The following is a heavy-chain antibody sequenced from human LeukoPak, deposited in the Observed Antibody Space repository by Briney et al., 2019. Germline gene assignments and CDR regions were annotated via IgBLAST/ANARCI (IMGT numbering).Heavy chain of an antibody. J-gene: IGHJ5*02. Sequence: ASVKVSCKASGYTFTGYYMHWVRQAPGQGLEWMGWINPNSGGTNYAQKFQGRVTMTRNTSISTAYMELSRLRSDDTAVYYCARDRRYCSSTSCYPNWFDPWGQGTLVTVSS. CDR1: GYTFTGYY. CDR3: ARDRRYCSSTSCYPNWFDP. CDR2: INPNSGGT. V-gene: IGHV1-2*02. D-gene: IGHD2-2*01.